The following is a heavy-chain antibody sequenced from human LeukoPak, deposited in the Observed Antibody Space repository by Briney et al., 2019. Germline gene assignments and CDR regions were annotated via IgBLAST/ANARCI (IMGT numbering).Heavy chain of an antibody. D-gene: IGHD1-26*01. J-gene: IGHJ4*02. CDR2: ISGSSSYI. V-gene: IGHV3-21*01. Sequence: GGALRLSCAASGFTFSSYSMNWVRQAPGTGLEWVSSISGSSSYIYYADSMKGRFTISRDNAKNSLYLQMNSLRAEDTAVYYCASLLLEGYWGQGTLVTVSS. CDR3: ASLLLEGY. CDR1: GFTFSSYS.